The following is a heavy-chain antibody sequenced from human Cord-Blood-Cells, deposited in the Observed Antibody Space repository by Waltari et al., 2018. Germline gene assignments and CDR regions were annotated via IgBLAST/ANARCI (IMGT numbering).Heavy chain of an antibody. D-gene: IGHD1-26*01. Sequence: QVQLQESGPGLVKPSETLSLTCTVSGGSISSPYWSWHRPPPGKGLEWIGYIYYSGSTNYNPSLKSRVTISVDTSKNQFSLKLSSVTAADTAVYYCARDSPAVAHYSAFDIWGQGTMVTVSS. V-gene: IGHV4-59*11. CDR1: GGSISSPY. CDR2: IYYSGST. J-gene: IGHJ3*02. CDR3: ARDSPAVAHYSAFDI.